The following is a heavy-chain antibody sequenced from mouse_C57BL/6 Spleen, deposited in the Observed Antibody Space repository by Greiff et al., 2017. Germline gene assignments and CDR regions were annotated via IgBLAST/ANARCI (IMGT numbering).Heavy chain of an antibody. CDR1: GFTFSSYT. CDR3: ATPLYYDYDVYYAMDY. CDR2: ISGGGGNT. J-gene: IGHJ4*01. V-gene: IGHV5-9*01. D-gene: IGHD2-4*01. Sequence: EVMLVESGGGLVKPGGSLKLSCAASGFTFSSYTMSWVRQTPEKRLEWVATISGGGGNTYYPDSVKGRFTISRDNAQNTLYLQMSSLRSEDTALYYCATPLYYDYDVYYAMDYWGQGTSVTVSS.